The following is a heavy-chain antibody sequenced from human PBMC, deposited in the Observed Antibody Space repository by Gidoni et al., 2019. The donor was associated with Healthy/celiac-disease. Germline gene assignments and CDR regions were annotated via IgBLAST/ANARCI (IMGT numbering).Heavy chain of an antibody. CDR3: ARHSSGHTYGMDV. V-gene: IGHV4-39*01. J-gene: IGHJ6*02. CDR2: IYYSGST. CDR1: GGSLSSSSYY. D-gene: IGHD6-19*01. Sequence: QLQLQESGPGLVKPSETLSLTCTVSGGSLSSSSYYWGWIRQPPGKGLEWIGSIYYSGSTYYNPSLKSRVTISVDTSKNQFSLKLSSVTAADTAVYYCARHSSGHTYGMDVWGQGTTVTVSS.